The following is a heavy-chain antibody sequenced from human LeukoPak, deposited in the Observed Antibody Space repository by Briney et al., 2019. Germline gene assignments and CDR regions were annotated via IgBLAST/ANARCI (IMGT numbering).Heavy chain of an antibody. Sequence: PGGARRLSCAASGFTFSNAWMSWVRQAPGKGLEWVGRIKSKTDGGTTDYAAPVKGRFTISRDDSKNTLYLQMNSLKTEDTAVYYCTTFGMIVVVDAFDIWGQGTMVTVSS. CDR2: IKSKTDGGTT. D-gene: IGHD3-22*01. CDR3: TTFGMIVVVDAFDI. CDR1: GFTFSNAW. V-gene: IGHV3-15*01. J-gene: IGHJ3*02.